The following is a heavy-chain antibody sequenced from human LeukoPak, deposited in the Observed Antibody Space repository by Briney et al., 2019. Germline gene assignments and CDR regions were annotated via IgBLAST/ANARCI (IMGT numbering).Heavy chain of an antibody. J-gene: IGHJ4*02. Sequence: SETLSLTCSVSGGSINTYYWSWVRQSPGKGLEWIANIYNSGSTNYNPSLRSRVAMSVDTSKNQFSLKLNSVTAADTAVYYCASTAPNDWGYFDYWGQGILVTVSS. CDR2: IYNSGST. CDR3: ASTAPNDWGYFDY. CDR1: GGSINTYY. D-gene: IGHD7-27*01. V-gene: IGHV4-59*01.